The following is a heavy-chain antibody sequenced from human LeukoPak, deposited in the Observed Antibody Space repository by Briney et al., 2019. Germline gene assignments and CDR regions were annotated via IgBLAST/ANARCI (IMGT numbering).Heavy chain of an antibody. D-gene: IGHD1-1*01. CDR2: ISGSGGST. V-gene: IGHV3-23*01. Sequence: PGGSLRLSCAASGFTFSSYAMSWVRQAPGKGLEWVSAISGSGGSTYYADSVKGRFTISRDNSKNTLYLQMNSLRAEDTAVYYCAKDPPMATPASPPRPDAFDIWGQGTMVTVSS. CDR3: AKDPPMATPASPPRPDAFDI. J-gene: IGHJ3*02. CDR1: GFTFSSYA.